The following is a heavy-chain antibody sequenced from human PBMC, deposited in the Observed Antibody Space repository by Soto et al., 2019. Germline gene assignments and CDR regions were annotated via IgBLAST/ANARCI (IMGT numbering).Heavy chain of an antibody. CDR2: IYYSGST. CDR3: ARHGGGRNYDYIWGSYRQSGHYFDY. D-gene: IGHD3-16*02. V-gene: IGHV4-39*01. CDR1: GGSISSSSYY. Sequence: QLQLQESGPGLVKPSETLSLTCTVSGGSISSSSYYWGWIRQPPGKGLEWIGSIYYSGSTYYNPSLKSRVTISVDTSKNQFSLKLSSVTAADTAVYYCARHGGGRNYDYIWGSYRQSGHYFDYWGQGTLVTVSS. J-gene: IGHJ4*02.